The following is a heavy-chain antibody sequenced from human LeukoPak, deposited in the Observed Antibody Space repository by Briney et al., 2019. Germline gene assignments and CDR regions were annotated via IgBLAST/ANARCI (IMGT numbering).Heavy chain of an antibody. Sequence: ESFLRLSCAASGFTFSSYAMSWVRQAPRKRLEWVSIFTGSSRTTYYAASVKGRFTISRDNCKDTLYLQMNSQRADDTAVYYCAKRVEGSSHWPHFDCWGQGTMVTVSS. CDR1: GFTFSSYA. CDR2: FTGSSRTT. D-gene: IGHD2-15*01. J-gene: IGHJ4*02. CDR3: AKRVEGSSHWPHFDC. V-gene: IGHV3-23*01.